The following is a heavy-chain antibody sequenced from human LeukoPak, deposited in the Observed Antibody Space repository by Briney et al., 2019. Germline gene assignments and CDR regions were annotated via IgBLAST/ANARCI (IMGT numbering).Heavy chain of an antibody. CDR3: ARNKGYSSDC. Sequence: GGSLRLSCAASGFTFSNYWLHWVRQPQGKGLVWVSRITGDGSGTTYADFVKGRFTISRDNAKNTLYLQMDTLGAEDTAVYYCARNKGYSSDCWGQGTLVTVSS. V-gene: IGHV3-74*01. J-gene: IGHJ4*02. D-gene: IGHD5-18*01. CDR1: GFTFSNYW. CDR2: ITGDGSGT.